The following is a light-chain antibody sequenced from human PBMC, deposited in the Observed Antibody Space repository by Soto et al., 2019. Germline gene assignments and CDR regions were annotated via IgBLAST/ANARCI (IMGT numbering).Light chain of an antibody. CDR1: QTFTNNY. J-gene: IGKJ2*01. CDR3: QQYGSSPHT. CDR2: GAS. V-gene: IGKV3-20*01. Sequence: EIVLTQSPGTLSLSPGERAILSCRASQTFTNNYLAWYQQRPGQAPRLLIYGASNRATGIPDRFSGSGSGTDFTLIISGLDPEDSAVYYCQQYGSSPHTFGQGTKLEIK.